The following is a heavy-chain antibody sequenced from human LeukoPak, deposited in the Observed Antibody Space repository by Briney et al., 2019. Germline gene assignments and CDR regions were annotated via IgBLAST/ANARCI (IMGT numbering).Heavy chain of an antibody. J-gene: IGHJ4*02. CDR2: INPNSGGT. CDR3: ARDQGGWEPFDY. D-gene: IGHD1-26*01. V-gene: IGHV1-2*02. CDR1: GYTFTGYY. Sequence: ASVKVSCKASGYTFTGYYMHWVRQAPGQVLEWMGWINPNSGGTNYAQKFQGRVTMTRDTSISTAYMELSRLRSDDTAVYYCARDQGGWEPFDYWGQGTLVTVSS.